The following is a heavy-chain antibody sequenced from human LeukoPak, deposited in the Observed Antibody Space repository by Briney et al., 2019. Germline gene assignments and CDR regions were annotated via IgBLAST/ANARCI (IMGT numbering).Heavy chain of an antibody. V-gene: IGHV3-21*01. D-gene: IGHD6-19*01. CDR3: TTRIAVATTDFDY. J-gene: IGHJ4*02. CDR2: ISTSISYI. Sequence: PGGSLRLSCAASGFTFSSYTMNWVRQAPGKGLEWISSISTSISYIYYADSVKGRFTTSRDNAKNSLYLQMNSLRAEDTAVYYCTTRIAVATTDFDYWGQGTLVTVSS. CDR1: GFTFSSYT.